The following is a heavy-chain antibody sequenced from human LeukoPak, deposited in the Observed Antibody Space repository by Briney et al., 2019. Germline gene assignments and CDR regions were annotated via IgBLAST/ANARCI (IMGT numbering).Heavy chain of an antibody. CDR1: GYTFTNYV. D-gene: IGHD3-3*01. V-gene: IGHV1-18*01. J-gene: IGHJ4*02. Sequence: ASVKVSCKASGYTFTNYVISWVRQAPGQGLEWMGWISAYNGNTNYAQKVQGRVTMTTDTSTSTAYMELRSLRSDDTAVYYCARVVGEVDFDYWGQGTLVTVSS. CDR3: ARVVGEVDFDY. CDR2: ISAYNGNT.